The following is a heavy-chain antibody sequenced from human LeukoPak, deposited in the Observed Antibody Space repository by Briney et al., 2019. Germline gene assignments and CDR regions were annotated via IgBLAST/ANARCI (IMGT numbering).Heavy chain of an antibody. Sequence: SETLSLTCTVSGVSISSYYWSWLRQPAGKGLEWLGRIYTSGSTNYNPSLKSRVTMSVDTSKNQFSLKLSSVTAADTAVYYCARAGEWELPDAFDIWGQGTMVTVSS. D-gene: IGHD1-26*01. CDR2: IYTSGST. CDR3: ARAGEWELPDAFDI. V-gene: IGHV4-4*07. J-gene: IGHJ3*02. CDR1: GVSISSYY.